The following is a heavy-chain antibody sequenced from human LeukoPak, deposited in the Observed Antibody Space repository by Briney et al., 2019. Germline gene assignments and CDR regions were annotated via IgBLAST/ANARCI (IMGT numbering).Heavy chain of an antibody. V-gene: IGHV4-59*08. J-gene: IGHJ4*02. D-gene: IGHD6-19*01. CDR3: ASGFAGAVAGPFDY. CDR1: GVSISSYY. CDR2: IYYTGST. Sequence: SETLSLTCTVSGVSISSYYWSWIRQPPGKGLEWIGYIYYTGSTNYNPSLKSRVTISVDTSKNQFSLKLSSVTAADTAVYYCASGFAGAVAGPFDYWGQGTLVTVSS.